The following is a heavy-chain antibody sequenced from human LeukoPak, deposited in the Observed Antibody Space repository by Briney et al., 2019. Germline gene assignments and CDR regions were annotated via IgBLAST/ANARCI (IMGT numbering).Heavy chain of an antibody. V-gene: IGHV1-2*04. CDR1: GYTFTGYY. Sequence: ASVKVSCKASGYTFTGYYMHWVRQAPGQGLEWMGWINPNSGGTNYAQKFQGWVTMTRDTSISTAYMELSRLRSEDTAVYYCASGVDILPAMYGMDVWGQGTTVTVSS. CDR3: ASGVDILPAMYGMDV. J-gene: IGHJ6*02. CDR2: INPNSGGT. D-gene: IGHD3-3*01.